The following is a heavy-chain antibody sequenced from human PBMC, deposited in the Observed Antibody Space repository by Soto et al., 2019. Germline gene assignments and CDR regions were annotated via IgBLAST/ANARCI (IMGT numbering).Heavy chain of an antibody. D-gene: IGHD3-10*01. CDR3: ARVFGFGGMDV. V-gene: IGHV4-31*03. J-gene: IGHJ6*02. Sequence: QVQLQESGPGLVKPSQTLSLTCTVSGGSISSGGYYWSWIRQHPGKGLEWIGYIYYSGSTYYNPSLKGRVTMSVDPSKNPSSLELGSVTAADTAVYYCARVFGFGGMDVWGQGTTVTVSS. CDR2: IYYSGST. CDR1: GGSISSGGYY.